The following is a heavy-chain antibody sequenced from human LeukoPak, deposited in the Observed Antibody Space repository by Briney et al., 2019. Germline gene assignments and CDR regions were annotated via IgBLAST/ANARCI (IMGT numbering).Heavy chain of an antibody. J-gene: IGHJ3*02. CDR3: ATPFTPYYYGSETRTDAFDI. Sequence: ASVKVSCKVSGYTLTELSMHWVRQAPGKGLEWMGGFDPEDGETIYAQKFQGRVTMTEDTSTDTAYMELSSLRSEDTAVYYCATPFTPYYYGSETRTDAFDIWGQGTMVTVSS. CDR1: GYTLTELS. CDR2: FDPEDGET. V-gene: IGHV1-24*01. D-gene: IGHD3-10*01.